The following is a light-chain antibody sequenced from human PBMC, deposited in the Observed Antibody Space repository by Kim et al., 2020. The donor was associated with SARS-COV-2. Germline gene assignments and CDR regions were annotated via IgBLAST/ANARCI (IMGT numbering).Light chain of an antibody. CDR3: EQCRKRLR. Sequence: EIVLTQPPATLSLSPGERATLSCRASQNISSYLAWYQQKPGQAPRLLIYDASNRATGIPARFSGSGSGTDFTLTISSLEPEDFAVYYCEQCRKRLRFGGGTKGEMK. J-gene: IGKJ4*02. CDR1: QNISSY. CDR2: DAS. V-gene: IGKV3-11*01.